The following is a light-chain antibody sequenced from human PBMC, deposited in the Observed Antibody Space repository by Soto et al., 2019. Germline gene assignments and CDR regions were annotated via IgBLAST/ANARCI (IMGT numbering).Light chain of an antibody. Sequence: EIVMTQSPATLSVSPGERATLSCRASQSVSSNLAWYQQKPGQAPRLLIYGASAKASGIPARFSGSVSGTEFTLTNSRLQSEDFAVYYCQQYNNWPFPSWTFGQGTKVEIK. V-gene: IGKV3-15*01. CDR2: GAS. J-gene: IGKJ1*01. CDR1: QSVSSN. CDR3: QQYNNWPFPSWT.